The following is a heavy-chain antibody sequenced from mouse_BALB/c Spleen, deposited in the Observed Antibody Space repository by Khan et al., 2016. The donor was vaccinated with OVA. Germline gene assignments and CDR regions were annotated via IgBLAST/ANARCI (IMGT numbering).Heavy chain of an antibody. Sequence: EVQLVESGPGLVKPSQSLSLTCTVTGYSITSGYAWNWIRQFPGNKLEWMGYISYSGVTSYTPSLKSRISITRDTSKNPFFLQLNSVTTEDTATYYCAGGNYYGYYFDYWGQGTTLTVSS. J-gene: IGHJ2*01. CDR2: ISYSGVT. CDR1: GYSITSGYA. D-gene: IGHD1-1*01. V-gene: IGHV3-2*02. CDR3: AGGNYYGYYFDY.